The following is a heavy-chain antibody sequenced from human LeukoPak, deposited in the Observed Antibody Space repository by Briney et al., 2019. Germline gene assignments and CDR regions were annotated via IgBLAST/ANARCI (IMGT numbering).Heavy chain of an antibody. CDR3: VRDTKRWLVRWSVNWFDP. J-gene: IGHJ5*02. D-gene: IGHD6-19*01. CDR1: GFTFSSYS. V-gene: IGHV3-21*01. Sequence: PGGSLRLSCAASGFTFSSYSMNWVRQAPGKGLEWVSSLSSSSSYIHYADSVKGRFTISRDNAKNSLYLQMNSLRAEDTAVYYCVRDTKRWLVRWSVNWFDPWGQGTLVTVSS. CDR2: LSSSSSYI.